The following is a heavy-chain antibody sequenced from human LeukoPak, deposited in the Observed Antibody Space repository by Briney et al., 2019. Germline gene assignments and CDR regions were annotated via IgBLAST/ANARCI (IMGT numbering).Heavy chain of an antibody. V-gene: IGHV3-23*01. Sequence: GGSLRLSCEVSGFTFSSYAMSGVRQAPGSGLEVVAAVTRSGGSTYFSDSVTGRFTISRDNSKNTLYLQMNSLRAEDTAVYYCAKGLNSGNYPYFDHWGQGTLVTVSS. CDR1: GFTFSSYA. CDR3: AKGLNSGNYPYFDH. D-gene: IGHD1-26*01. J-gene: IGHJ4*02. CDR2: VTRSGGST.